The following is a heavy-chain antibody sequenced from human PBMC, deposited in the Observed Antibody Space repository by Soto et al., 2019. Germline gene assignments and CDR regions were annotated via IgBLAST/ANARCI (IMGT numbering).Heavy chain of an antibody. D-gene: IGHD2-2*02. V-gene: IGHV4-30-4*01. Sequence: QVQLQESGPGLVKPSQTLSLTCTVSGGSISSGDYYWSWIRQPPGKGLEWIGYIYYSGSTYYNPSLKSRVTISVDTSKNQFSLKLSSVTAADTAVYYCARDPHCISTSCHNLGSDYWGQGTLVTVSS. CDR2: IYYSGST. J-gene: IGHJ4*02. CDR3: ARDPHCISTSCHNLGSDY. CDR1: GGSISSGDYY.